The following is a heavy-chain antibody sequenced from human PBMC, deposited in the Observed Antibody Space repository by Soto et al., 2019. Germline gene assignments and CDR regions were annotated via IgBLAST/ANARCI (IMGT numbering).Heavy chain of an antibody. J-gene: IGHJ4*02. V-gene: IGHV4-38-2*02. CDR2: IYHSGST. D-gene: IGHD3-22*01. Sequence: PSQTRPLPGVASGNSFSSGNSWAWTRQPPGKGLEWIGSIYHSGSTYYNPSLKSRVTISVDTSKNPFSLKLSSVTAADTAVYYCARDSDSSGYYYFDYWGQGTLVTVSS. CDR3: ARDSDSSGYYYFDY. CDR1: GNSFSSGNS.